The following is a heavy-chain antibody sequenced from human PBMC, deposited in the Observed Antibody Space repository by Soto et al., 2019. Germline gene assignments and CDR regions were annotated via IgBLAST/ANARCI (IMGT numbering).Heavy chain of an antibody. J-gene: IGHJ6*02. CDR3: ARGGSSSDNGMDV. D-gene: IGHD6-6*01. V-gene: IGHV3-48*02. Sequence: EVKLVESGGDLVQPGGSLRLSCAASGFTFSTYSMNWVRQAPGKGLEWVSYISSRSYTIYYVDSVKGRFTISRDNAKNSLYLQMNSLRDEDTAVYYCARGGSSSDNGMDVCCQGSTVTVSS. CDR2: ISSRSYTI. CDR1: GFTFSTYS.